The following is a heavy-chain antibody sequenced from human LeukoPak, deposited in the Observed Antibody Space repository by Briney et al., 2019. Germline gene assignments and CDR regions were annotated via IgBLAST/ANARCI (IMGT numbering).Heavy chain of an antibody. CDR2: INSDGRST. D-gene: IGHD6-13*01. CDR1: GFTFSSYW. J-gene: IGHJ4*02. CDR3: GREEDSSIWYYY. V-gene: IGHV3-74*01. Sequence: GGSLRLSCAASGFTFSSYWMHWVRQAPGKGLVWVSRINSDGRSTFYADSVKSRFTISRDNTKNTLYLQMSSLRDVDTAVYYCGREEDSSIWYYYWGQGTLVTVSS.